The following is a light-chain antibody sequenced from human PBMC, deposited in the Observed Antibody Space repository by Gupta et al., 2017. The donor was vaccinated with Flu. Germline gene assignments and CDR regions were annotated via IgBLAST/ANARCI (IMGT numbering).Light chain of an antibody. J-gene: IGLJ1*01. V-gene: IGLV3-21*02. CDR3: QVWDITSNHYV. CDR1: NIGSKS. Sequence: SYVLTQPPSVSVAPGQTAGITWGGDNIGSKSVHWYQQKAGQAPVLVVYDDSDRPSGIPERFSGSNSGNTATLTIGRVEAGDEADYYCQVWDITSNHYVFGSGTKVTVL. CDR2: DDS.